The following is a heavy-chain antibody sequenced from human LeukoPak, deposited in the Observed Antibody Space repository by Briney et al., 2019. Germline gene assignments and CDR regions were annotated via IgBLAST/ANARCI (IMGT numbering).Heavy chain of an antibody. J-gene: IGHJ4*02. Sequence: SETLSLTCTGTGGSISSHYWSWIRQFPGKGLEWIGSIYYSGITSYNPSLKSRVTLSVHTSKNQFSLRLSSVAAADTAVYYCTRDQSWAYIFDYWGQGTLVTVSS. CDR1: GGSISSHY. D-gene: IGHD3-10*01. CDR3: TRDQSWAYIFDY. CDR2: IYYSGIT. V-gene: IGHV4-59*11.